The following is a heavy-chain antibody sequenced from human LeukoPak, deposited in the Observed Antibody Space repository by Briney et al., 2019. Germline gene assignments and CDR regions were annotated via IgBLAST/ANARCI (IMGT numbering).Heavy chain of an antibody. CDR2: ISYDGSNK. V-gene: IGHV3-30*03. D-gene: IGHD5-18*01. CDR3: ASGLLDTAMVIDF. Sequence: GGSLRLSCAASGFTFSSYGMHWVRQAPGKGLEWVAVISYDGSNKYYADSVKGRFTISRDNSKNTLYLQMNSLRTEDTAVYYCASGLLDTAMVIDFWGQGTLVTVSS. J-gene: IGHJ4*02. CDR1: GFTFSSYG.